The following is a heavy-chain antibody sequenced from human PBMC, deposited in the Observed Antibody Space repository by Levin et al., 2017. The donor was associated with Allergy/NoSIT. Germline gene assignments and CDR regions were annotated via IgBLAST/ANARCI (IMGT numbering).Heavy chain of an antibody. Sequence: GESLKISCAASGFTFSSYSMNWVRQAPGKGLEWVSSISSSSSYIYYADSVKGRFTISRDNAKNSLYLQMNSLRAEDTAVYYCARVMVYAEGGYYFDYWGQGTLVTVSS. CDR1: GFTFSSYS. D-gene: IGHD2-8*01. J-gene: IGHJ4*02. CDR2: ISSSSSYI. V-gene: IGHV3-21*01. CDR3: ARVMVYAEGGYYFDY.